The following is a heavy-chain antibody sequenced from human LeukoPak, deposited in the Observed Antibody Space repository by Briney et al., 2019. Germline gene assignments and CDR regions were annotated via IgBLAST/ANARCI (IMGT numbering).Heavy chain of an antibody. Sequence: SETLSLTCTVSGGSISSSSYYWGWIRQPPGKGLEWIGYIYYSGSTYYNPSLKSRVTISVDTSKNQFSLKLSSVTAADTAVYYCARRGVGTIFGVAVYYFDYWGQGTLVTVSS. D-gene: IGHD3-3*01. CDR2: IYYSGST. J-gene: IGHJ4*02. CDR3: ARRGVGTIFGVAVYYFDY. V-gene: IGHV4-39*01. CDR1: GGSISSSSYY.